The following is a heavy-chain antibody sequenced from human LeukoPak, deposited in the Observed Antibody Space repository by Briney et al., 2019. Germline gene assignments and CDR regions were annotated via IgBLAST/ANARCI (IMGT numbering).Heavy chain of an antibody. V-gene: IGHV1-2*02. CDR3: AKEGDCSGGACFDH. CDR1: GYTFTGYY. D-gene: IGHD2-15*01. J-gene: IGHJ4*02. CDR2: INPNNGVT. Sequence: GSVKVSCKASGYTFTGYYMHWVRQAPGQGLEWMGWINPNNGVTNYAQNFQGRVTMTRDKSISTAYMELSRLRADDTALYYCAKEGDCSGGACFDHWGQGTLVTVSS.